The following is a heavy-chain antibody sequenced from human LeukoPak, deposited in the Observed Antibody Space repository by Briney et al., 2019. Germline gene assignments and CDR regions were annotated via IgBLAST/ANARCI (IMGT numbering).Heavy chain of an antibody. Sequence: RSSVTVSCKVSGYTLTFLSMHRVWEGPAKGIGWMGGVDPEDGETIYAQKFQGRVTMTEDTSTDTAYMELSSLRSEDTAVYYCATTNPGSNTLGDWGQGTLVTVSS. CDR3: ATTNPGSNTLGD. CDR2: VDPEDGET. J-gene: IGHJ4*02. CDR1: GYTLTFLS. D-gene: IGHD4-11*01. V-gene: IGHV1-24*01.